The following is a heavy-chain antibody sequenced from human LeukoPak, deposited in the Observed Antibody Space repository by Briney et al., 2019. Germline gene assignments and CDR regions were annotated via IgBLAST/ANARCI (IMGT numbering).Heavy chain of an antibody. V-gene: IGHV1-69*05. CDR3: ARDHVVGLAPFDP. Sequence: SVKVSCKTSGGTLSNYAISWVRQAPGQGLEWMGGIIPIFGTTNYAQKLQGRVTITMDTSASTAYMELSSLRSEDTAVYYCARDHVVGLAPFDPWGQGTLVTVSS. J-gene: IGHJ5*02. D-gene: IGHD2-15*01. CDR1: GGTLSNYA. CDR2: IIPIFGTT.